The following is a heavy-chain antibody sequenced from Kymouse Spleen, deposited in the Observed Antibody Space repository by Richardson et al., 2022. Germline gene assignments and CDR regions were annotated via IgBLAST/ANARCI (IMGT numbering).Heavy chain of an antibody. CDR1: GFTFSSYW. Sequence: EVQLVESGGGLVQPGGSLRLSCAASGFTFSSYWMSWVRQAPGKGLEWVANIKQDGSEKYYVDSVKGRFTISRDNAKNSLYLQMNSLRAEDTAVYYCARASYSSGWYADYYYYYGMDVWGQGTTVTVSS. J-gene: IGHJ6*02. D-gene: IGHD6-19*01. CDR2: IKQDGSEK. CDR3: ARASYSSGWYADYYYYYGMDV. V-gene: IGHV3-7*01.